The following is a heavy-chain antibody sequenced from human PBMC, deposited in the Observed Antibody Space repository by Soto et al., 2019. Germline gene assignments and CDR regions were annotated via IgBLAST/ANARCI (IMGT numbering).Heavy chain of an antibody. CDR1: GFTFSNSG. CDR3: ARADVRRRGHYYYYYGMDV. Sequence: PGGSLRLSCAASGFTFSNSGMHWVRQAPGKGLEWVAVISYEGNNKYYADSVRGRFTISRDNSKSTLYLQMNSLRAEDTAVYYCARADVRRRGHYYYYYGMDVWGQGTTVTVSS. J-gene: IGHJ6*02. V-gene: IGHV3-30*03. D-gene: IGHD1-1*01. CDR2: ISYEGNNK.